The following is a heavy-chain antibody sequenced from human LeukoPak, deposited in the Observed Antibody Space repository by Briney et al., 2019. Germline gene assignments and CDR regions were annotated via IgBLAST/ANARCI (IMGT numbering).Heavy chain of an antibody. Sequence: ASVKVSCKASGYTFTSYDINWVRQATGQGLEWMGWMNPNSGNTGYAQKFQGRVTMTRNTSISTAYVELSSLRSEDTAVYYCARGWLVHDAFDIWGQGTMVTVSS. CDR2: MNPNSGNT. CDR1: GYTFTSYD. CDR3: ARGWLVHDAFDI. V-gene: IGHV1-8*01. J-gene: IGHJ3*02. D-gene: IGHD6-19*01.